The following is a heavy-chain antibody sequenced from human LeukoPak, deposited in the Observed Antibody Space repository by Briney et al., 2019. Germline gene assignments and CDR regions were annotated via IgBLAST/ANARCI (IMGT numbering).Heavy chain of an antibody. D-gene: IGHD5-12*01. CDR3: ARENSLYSGYVDPLYYYYMDV. CDR2: INPSGGGT. CDR1: GYTFTNYY. J-gene: IGHJ6*03. V-gene: IGHV1-46*01. Sequence: ASVKVSCKASGYTFTNYYMHWVRQAPGQGLEWMGIINPSGGGTSYAQKFQGRVTMTTDTSTSTAYMELRSLRSDDTAVYYCARENSLYSGYVDPLYYYYMDVWGKGTTVTVSS.